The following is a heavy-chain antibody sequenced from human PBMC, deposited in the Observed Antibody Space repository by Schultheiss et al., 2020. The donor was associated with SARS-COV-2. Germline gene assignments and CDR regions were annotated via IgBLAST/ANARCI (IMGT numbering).Heavy chain of an antibody. J-gene: IGHJ3*02. CDR2: IYYSGST. Sequence: SETLSLTCTVSGGSISSYYWSWIRQPPGKGLEWIGYIYYSGSTNYNPSLKSRVTISVDTSKNQFSLKLSSVTAAVTAVYYCARTKYYYDSSGYFVGDAFDIWGQGTTVTVSS. V-gene: IGHV4-59*08. CDR3: ARTKYYYDSSGYFVGDAFDI. D-gene: IGHD3-22*01. CDR1: GGSISSYY.